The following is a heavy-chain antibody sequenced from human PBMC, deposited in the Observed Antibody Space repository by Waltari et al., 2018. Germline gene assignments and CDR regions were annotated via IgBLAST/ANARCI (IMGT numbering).Heavy chain of an antibody. CDR2: ISGSGGST. J-gene: IGHJ6*03. D-gene: IGHD6-6*01. V-gene: IGHV3-23*04. Sequence: EVQLVESGGGLVQPGGSLRLSCAASGFTFSSYAMSWVRQAPGKGLEWVSAISGSGGSTYDADSVKGRFTISRDNSKNTLYLQMNSLRAEDTAVYYCAKDLEVAARPSMGYYYYYMDVWGKGTTVTVSS. CDR1: GFTFSSYA. CDR3: AKDLEVAARPSMGYYYYYMDV.